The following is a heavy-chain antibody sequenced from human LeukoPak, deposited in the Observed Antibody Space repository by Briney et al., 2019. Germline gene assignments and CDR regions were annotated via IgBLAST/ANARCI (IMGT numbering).Heavy chain of an antibody. D-gene: IGHD1-26*01. CDR1: GGSISSGSYY. Sequence: SETLSLTCTVSGGSISSGSYYWSWIRQPAGKGLEWIGRIYTSGSTNCNPSLKGRVTISVDTSKNQFSLELSSVTAADTAVYYCAREAGDSGSPGDYWGQGTLVTVSS. CDR3: AREAGDSGSPGDY. J-gene: IGHJ4*02. CDR2: IYTSGST. V-gene: IGHV4-61*02.